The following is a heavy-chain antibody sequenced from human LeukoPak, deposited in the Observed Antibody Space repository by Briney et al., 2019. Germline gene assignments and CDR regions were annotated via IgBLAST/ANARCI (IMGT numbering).Heavy chain of an antibody. J-gene: IGHJ4*02. V-gene: IGHV3-48*01. CDR2: ISGSSSTI. D-gene: IGHD6-13*01. CDR1: GFTFSTYS. CDR3: ARAIAAVEDY. Sequence: GGSLRLSCAASGFTFSTYSMNWVRQAPGKGLEWVSYISGSSSTIYYADSVKGRFTISRDNAKNSVHLQMNSLRAEDTAVYYCARAIAAVEDYWGQGTLVTVSS.